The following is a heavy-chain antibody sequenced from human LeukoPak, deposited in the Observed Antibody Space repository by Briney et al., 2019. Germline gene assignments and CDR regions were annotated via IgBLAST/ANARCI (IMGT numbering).Heavy chain of an antibody. J-gene: IGHJ4*02. V-gene: IGHV1-58*02. CDR3: AANLKGYCTNGVWGFDY. CDR1: GFTFTSSA. D-gene: IGHD2-8*01. Sequence: TSVKVSCKASGFTFTSSAMQWVLQARGQRLEWIGWIVVGSGNTNYAQKFQERVTITRDMSTSTAYMELSSLRSEDTAVYYCAANLKGYCTNGVWGFDYWGQGTLVTVSS. CDR2: IVVGSGNT.